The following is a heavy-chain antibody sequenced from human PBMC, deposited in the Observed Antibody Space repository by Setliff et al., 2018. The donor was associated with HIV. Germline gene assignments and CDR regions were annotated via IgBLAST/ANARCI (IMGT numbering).Heavy chain of an antibody. D-gene: IGHD3-22*01. V-gene: IGHV4-31*03. CDR1: GDSISSDAYY. CDR2: IYHDGGT. Sequence: SETLSLTCTVSGDSISSDAYYWSWIRQHPGKGLEWIGYIYHDGGTYYNPSLKSRLSISIDSSKNQFSLKLASVIAADTAVYYCARAAWDYYDTTLLGGSFDPWGQGTLVTVSS. J-gene: IGHJ5*02. CDR3: ARAAWDYYDTTLLGGSFDP.